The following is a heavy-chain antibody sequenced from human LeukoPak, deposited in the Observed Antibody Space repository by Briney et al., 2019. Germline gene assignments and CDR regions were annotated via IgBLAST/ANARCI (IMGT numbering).Heavy chain of an antibody. V-gene: IGHV3-23*01. Sequence: GASLRLSCAASGFTFSSYAMSWVRQAPGKGLEWVSAISGSGGSTYYADSVKGRFTISRDNSKNTLYLQMNSLRVEDTAVYYCAKGALTIFGVVTRFEYWGQGTLVTVSS. CDR1: GFTFSSYA. CDR2: ISGSGGST. D-gene: IGHD3-3*01. CDR3: AKGALTIFGVVTRFEY. J-gene: IGHJ4*02.